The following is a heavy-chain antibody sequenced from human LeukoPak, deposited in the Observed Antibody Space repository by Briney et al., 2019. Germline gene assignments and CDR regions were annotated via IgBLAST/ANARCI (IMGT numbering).Heavy chain of an antibody. CDR1: GFVFTSYG. V-gene: IGHV1-18*01. J-gene: IGHJ4*02. D-gene: IGHD3-3*01. CDR3: ARPRTYYDFWRGYPPFDY. CDR2: ISANDGKT. Sequence: ASVKVSCKASGFVFTSYGFTWVRQAPGQGLEWMGWISANDGKTHYSEKHQGRVTMSTDTVTSTAYMELRSLRSDDTAVYYCARPRTYYDFWRGYPPFDYWGQGTLVTVSS.